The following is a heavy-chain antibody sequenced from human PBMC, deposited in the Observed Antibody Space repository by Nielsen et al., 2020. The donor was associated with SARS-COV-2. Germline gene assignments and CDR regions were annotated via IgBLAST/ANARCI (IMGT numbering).Heavy chain of an antibody. J-gene: IGHJ4*02. CDR1: GFIFNTYG. CDR3: ARHLRWSPGHYSDY. Sequence: GGSLRLSCEASGFIFNTYGMNWVRQAPGKGLEWVAHISSGGGTIYYSDSVRGRFTISRDNAKNSLYLQMNRLGAEDTALYYCARHLRWSPGHYSDYWGQGSLVIVSS. V-gene: IGHV3-48*01. D-gene: IGHD4-23*01. CDR2: ISSGGGTI.